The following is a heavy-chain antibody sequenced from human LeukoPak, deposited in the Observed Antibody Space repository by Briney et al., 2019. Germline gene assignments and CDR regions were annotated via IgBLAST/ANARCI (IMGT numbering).Heavy chain of an antibody. CDR2: IKQDGRGK. CDR3: ARGRSFQKGGWYRADWYFDL. CDR1: GFTFSNYW. V-gene: IGHV3-7*01. Sequence: PGGSLRLSCTASGFTFSNYWMSWVREAPGEGREWVANIKQDGRGKYYVDSVKGRFTISRDNAKNSLYLQMNSLRAEDTAVYYCARGRSFQKGGWYRADWYFDLWGRGTLVTVSS. J-gene: IGHJ2*01. D-gene: IGHD6-19*01.